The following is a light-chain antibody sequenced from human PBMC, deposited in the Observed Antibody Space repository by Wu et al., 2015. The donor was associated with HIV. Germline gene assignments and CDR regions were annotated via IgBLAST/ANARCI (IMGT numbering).Light chain of an antibody. CDR1: QSISSW. CDR2: KAS. CDR3: QQYNNWPPLT. Sequence: IQMTQSPSSLSASVGDTVTITCRASQSISSWLAWYQQKPGKAPKLLIYKASSLESGVPSRFSGSGSGTEFTLTISSLQSEDFAVYYCQQYNNWPPLTFGPGTKVDIK. V-gene: IGKV1-5*03. J-gene: IGKJ3*01.